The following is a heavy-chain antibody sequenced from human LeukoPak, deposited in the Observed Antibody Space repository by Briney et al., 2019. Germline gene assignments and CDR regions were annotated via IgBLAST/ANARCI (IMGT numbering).Heavy chain of an antibody. Sequence: SETLSLTCTVSGGSISTSNYYWGWIRQPPGKGLEWIGNIFYSGSTYYGPSLKSRLTISLDTSRNQFSLKLNSVTAADTAVYYCARDRGFTRPRSAFDIWGQGTMVTVSS. CDR2: IFYSGST. CDR1: GGSISTSNYY. J-gene: IGHJ3*02. D-gene: IGHD6-6*01. V-gene: IGHV4-39*07. CDR3: ARDRGFTRPRSAFDI.